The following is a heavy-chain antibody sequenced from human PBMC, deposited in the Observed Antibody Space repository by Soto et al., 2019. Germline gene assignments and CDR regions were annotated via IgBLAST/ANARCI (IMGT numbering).Heavy chain of an antibody. J-gene: IGHJ3*02. CDR3: ARGGRITMIAVVRADAFDI. CDR2: INAGNGNT. V-gene: IGHV1-3*01. D-gene: IGHD3-22*01. Sequence: ASVKVSCKASGYTFTSYARHWVRQAPGQRLEWMGWINAGNGNTKYSQKFQGRVTITRDTSASTAYMELSSLRSEDTAVYYCARGGRITMIAVVRADAFDIWGQGTMVTVSS. CDR1: GYTFTSYA.